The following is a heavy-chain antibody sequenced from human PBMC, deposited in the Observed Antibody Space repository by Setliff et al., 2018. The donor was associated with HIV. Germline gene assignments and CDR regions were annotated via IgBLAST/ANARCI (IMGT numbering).Heavy chain of an antibody. D-gene: IGHD4-4*01. Sequence: GGSLRLSCVASGFTFNNAWMSWVRQAPGKGLEWVGRINSKSEGGTTDYAAPVKGRFTMSRDDSKNTLYLQMNSLRTEDTALYYCTTASDSTNYDDGFDLWGQGTMVTVSS. CDR1: GFTFNNAW. CDR3: TTASDSTNYDDGFDL. CDR2: INSKSEGGTT. J-gene: IGHJ3*01. V-gene: IGHV3-15*01.